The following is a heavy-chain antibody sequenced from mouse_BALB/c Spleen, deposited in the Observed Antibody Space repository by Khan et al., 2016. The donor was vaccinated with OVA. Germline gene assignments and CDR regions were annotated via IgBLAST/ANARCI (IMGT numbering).Heavy chain of an antibody. CDR2: IYPGSGST. Sequence: VQLQESGPVLVKPGASVKMSCKASGYTFTDYIINWVRQRTGQGLEWIGQIYPGSGSTYYNEKFKGKATLTADKSSNTAYMQLRSLTSEDSAVYFCARSGYGSLGYWGQGTTRTVSS. J-gene: IGHJ2*01. D-gene: IGHD1-1*01. V-gene: IGHV1-77*01. CDR3: ARSGYGSLGY. CDR1: GYTFTDYI.